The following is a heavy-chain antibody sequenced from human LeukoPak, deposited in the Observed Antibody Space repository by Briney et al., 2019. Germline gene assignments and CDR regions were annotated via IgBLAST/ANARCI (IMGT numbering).Heavy chain of an antibody. V-gene: IGHV4-59*01. J-gene: IGHJ4*02. CDR3: ARDRAFLY. Sequence: KPSETLSLTCTVSGGSISSYYWSWIRQPPGKGLEWIGYIYYSGSTNYNPSLKSRVTISVDTSKKQFSLNLSSVTAADTAVYYCARDRAFLYWGQGTLVTVSS. D-gene: IGHD3-10*01. CDR2: IYYSGST. CDR1: GGSISSYY.